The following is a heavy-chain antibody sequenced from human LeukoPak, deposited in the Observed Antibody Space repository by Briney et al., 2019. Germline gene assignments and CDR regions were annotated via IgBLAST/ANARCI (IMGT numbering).Heavy chain of an antibody. CDR1: GFTFSSYS. CDR2: ISSSSSYI. CDR3: ARGAVARRSLFDY. J-gene: IGHJ4*02. Sequence: GGSLRLSRAASGFTFSSYSMNWVRQAPGKGLEWVSSISSSSSYIYYADSVKGRFTISRDNAKNSLYLQMNSLRAEDTAVYYCARGAVARRSLFDYWGQGTLVTVSS. D-gene: IGHD6-19*01. V-gene: IGHV3-21*01.